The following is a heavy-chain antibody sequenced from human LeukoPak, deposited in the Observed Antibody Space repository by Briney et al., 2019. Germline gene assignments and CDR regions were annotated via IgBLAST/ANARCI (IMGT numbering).Heavy chain of an antibody. Sequence: SQTLSLTCTVSGGAISGGSYYWSWIRQPAGKGLEWIGRIHTSGITNYNPSLKSRVTMSVDTSKNQFSLKLSSVTAADTAVYYCARDRYYYDSSGDAFDIWGQGTMVTVSS. CDR2: IHTSGIT. CDR1: GGAISGGSYY. D-gene: IGHD3-22*01. V-gene: IGHV4-61*02. J-gene: IGHJ3*02. CDR3: ARDRYYYDSSGDAFDI.